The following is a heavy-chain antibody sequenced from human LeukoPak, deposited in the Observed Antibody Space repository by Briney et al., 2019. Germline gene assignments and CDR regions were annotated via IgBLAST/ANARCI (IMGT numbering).Heavy chain of an antibody. CDR3: ARGLSPGYSYGFPNWFDP. D-gene: IGHD5-18*01. V-gene: IGHV4-59*01. J-gene: IGHJ5*02. CDR2: IYYSGST. Sequence: PSETLSLTCTVSGGSISSYYWSWIRQPPGKGLEWIGYIYYSGSTNYNPSLKSRVTISVDTSKNQFSLKLSSVTAADTAVYYRARGLSPGYSYGFPNWFDPWGQGTLVTVSS. CDR1: GGSISSYY.